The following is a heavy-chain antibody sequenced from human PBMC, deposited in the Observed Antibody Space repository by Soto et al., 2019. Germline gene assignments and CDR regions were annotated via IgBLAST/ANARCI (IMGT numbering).Heavy chain of an antibody. J-gene: IGHJ6*02. V-gene: IGHV4-31*03. D-gene: IGHD3-10*01. Sequence: QVQLQESGPGLVKPSQTLSLTCTVSGGSISSGPYYWSWIRQVPGKGLEWIGYIYYSGSTDYNPSRTSRPTISLDTSKNQFSLKLSSVTAADTAVYYCASDKGGELLKGSGMDVWGQGTTVTVSS. CDR2: IYYSGST. CDR1: GGSISSGPYY. CDR3: ASDKGGELLKGSGMDV.